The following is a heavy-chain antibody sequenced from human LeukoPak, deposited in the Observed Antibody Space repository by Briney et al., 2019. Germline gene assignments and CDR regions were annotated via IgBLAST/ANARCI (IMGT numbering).Heavy chain of an antibody. CDR2: IYYSGST. CDR3: ARHAKGYCSGGSCYDGKNWFDP. J-gene: IGHJ5*02. CDR1: GGSISSSSYY. D-gene: IGHD2-15*01. V-gene: IGHV4-39*01. Sequence: SETLSLTCTVSGGSISSSSYYWGWIRQPPGKGLEWIGSIYYSGSTYYNPSLKSRVTISVDTSKNQFSLKLSSVTAADTAVYYCARHAKGYCSGGSCYDGKNWFDPWGHGTLVTVSS.